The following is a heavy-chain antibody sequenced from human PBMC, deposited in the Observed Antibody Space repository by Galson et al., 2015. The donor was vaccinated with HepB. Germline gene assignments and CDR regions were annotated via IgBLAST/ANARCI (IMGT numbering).Heavy chain of an antibody. J-gene: IGHJ4*02. CDR3: VREQGYGGYRTSDY. CDR2: IADDGSYE. Sequence: SLRLSCAASGFTVSNHGMHWVRQAAGKGLEWRAVIADDGSYEQYADSVKGRFTISRDTSRNTVHLQMYSLRAEDTGVYYCVREQGYGGYRTSDYWGQGTPVTVSS. V-gene: IGHV3-33*01. D-gene: IGHD4-17*01. CDR1: GFTVSNHG.